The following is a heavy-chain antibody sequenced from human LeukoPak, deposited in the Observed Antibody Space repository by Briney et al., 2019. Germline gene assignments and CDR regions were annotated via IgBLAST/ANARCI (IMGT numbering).Heavy chain of an antibody. D-gene: IGHD5-12*01. V-gene: IGHV4-34*01. CDR1: GASFRNYY. Sequence: PSETLSLTCAVYGASFRNYYWSWIRQPPGKGLEWIGEINHSGSTNYNPSLKSRVTISVDTSKNQFSLKLSSVTAADTAVYYCARLIFVDGVDSWGQGTLVTVSS. J-gene: IGHJ4*02. CDR2: INHSGST. CDR3: ARLIFVDGVDS.